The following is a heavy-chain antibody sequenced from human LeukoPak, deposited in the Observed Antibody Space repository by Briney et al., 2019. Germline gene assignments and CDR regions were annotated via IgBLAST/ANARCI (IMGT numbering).Heavy chain of an antibody. D-gene: IGHD2-21*02. CDR2: IYYSGST. V-gene: IGHV4-39*02. CDR3: ARNMTAITRLDVFDL. Sequence: SETLSLTCTVSGTSMINSHYWGWIRQSPGKGLEWIGSIYYSGSTFYNPSLKSRITIFVDTSKNHFSLELRSVTAADTAIYYCARNMTAITRLDVFDLWGPGTMVTVSS. CDR1: GTSMINSHY. J-gene: IGHJ3*01.